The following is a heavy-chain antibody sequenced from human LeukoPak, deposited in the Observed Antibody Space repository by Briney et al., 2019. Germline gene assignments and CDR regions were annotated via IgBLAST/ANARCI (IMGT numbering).Heavy chain of an antibody. V-gene: IGHV3-21*01. CDR1: GFAFSTYS. CDR2: ITSTSGYI. D-gene: IGHD1-26*01. J-gene: IGHJ4*02. CDR3: ARVGGGSHYFDY. Sequence: GGSLRLSCADSGFAFSTYSMNWVRQAPGKGLEWVSSITSTSGYIYYAESVKGRFSISRDNAKNSLYLQMNSLRAEDTAVYYCARVGGGSHYFDYWGQGTLATVSS.